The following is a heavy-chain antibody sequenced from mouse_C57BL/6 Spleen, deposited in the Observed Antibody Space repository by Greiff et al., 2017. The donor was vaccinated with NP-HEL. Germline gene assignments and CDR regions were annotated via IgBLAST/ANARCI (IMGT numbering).Heavy chain of an antibody. D-gene: IGHD2-4*01. CDR3: ARGDDYGYAMDY. CDR1: GFTFSDFY. Sequence: EVKLVESGGGLVQSGRSLRLSCATSGFTFSDFYMEWVRQAPGKGLEWIAASRNKANDYTTEYSASVKGRFIVSRDTSQSILYLQMNALRAEDTAIYYCARGDDYGYAMDYWGQGTSVTVSS. CDR2: SRNKANDYTT. V-gene: IGHV7-1*01. J-gene: IGHJ4*01.